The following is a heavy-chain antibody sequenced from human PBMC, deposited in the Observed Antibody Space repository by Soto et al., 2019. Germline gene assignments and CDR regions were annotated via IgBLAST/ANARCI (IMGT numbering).Heavy chain of an antibody. V-gene: IGHV4-59*01. CDR3: ARKLHFGEFNWFDP. CDR1: GGSISSYY. Sequence: SETLSLTCTVSGGSISSYYWSWIRQPPGKGLEWIGYIYYSGSTNYNPSLKSRVTISVDTSKNQFSLKLSSVTAADTAVYYCARKLHFGEFNWFDPWGQGTLVTVSS. CDR2: IYYSGST. D-gene: IGHD3-10*01. J-gene: IGHJ5*02.